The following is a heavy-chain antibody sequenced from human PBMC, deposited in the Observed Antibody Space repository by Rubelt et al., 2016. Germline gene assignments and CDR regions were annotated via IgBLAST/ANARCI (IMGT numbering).Heavy chain of an antibody. V-gene: IGHV3-33*06. D-gene: IGHD1-20*01. CDR3: AKVVTGNTIAFDI. CDR2: IWNDGSNE. J-gene: IGHJ3*02. CDR1: GFTFSTYG. Sequence: QVQLVESGGGVVQPGRSLRLSCAASGFTFSTYGIHWVRQAPGKGLEWVAVIWNDGSNEEYADSVKGRFTISRDNSKNTLYLQMNTLRAEETALYYCAKVVTGNTIAFDIWGQGTMVTVSS.